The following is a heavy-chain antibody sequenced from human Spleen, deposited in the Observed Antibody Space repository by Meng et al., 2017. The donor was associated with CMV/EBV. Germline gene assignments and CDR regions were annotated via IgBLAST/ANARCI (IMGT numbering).Heavy chain of an antibody. Sequence: ASVKVSCKASGYTFTRYYIHWVRQAPGQGLEWMGIINPSGGSTDYAQKFQGRVTISVDTSKTQFSLKLSSVTAADTAVYYCARVAGYCSSTSCSYGMDVWGQGTTVTVSS. V-gene: IGHV1-46*01. CDR1: GYTFTRYY. CDR2: INPSGGST. CDR3: ARVAGYCSSTSCSYGMDV. J-gene: IGHJ6*02. D-gene: IGHD2-2*01.